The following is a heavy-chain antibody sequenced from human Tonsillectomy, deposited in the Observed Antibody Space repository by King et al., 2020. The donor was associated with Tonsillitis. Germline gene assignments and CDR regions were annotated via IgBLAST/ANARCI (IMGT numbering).Heavy chain of an antibody. J-gene: IGHJ3*02. V-gene: IGHV5-51*03. CDR1: GYRFASYW. CDR2: LYPGDFDT. D-gene: IGHD1-26*01. Sequence: VQLVESGAEVKKPGESLKISCQGAGYRFASYWIGWVRQTPGKGLEWMGILYPGDFDTRYSPSFEGRVTIVADMSINTPYLQWSSLKAPDTAMYYCARRGGTFDDPYDIWGQGTKVTVSS. CDR3: ARRGGTFDDPYDI.